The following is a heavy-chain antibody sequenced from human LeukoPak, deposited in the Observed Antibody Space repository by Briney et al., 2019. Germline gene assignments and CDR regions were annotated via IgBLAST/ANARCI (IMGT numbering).Heavy chain of an antibody. CDR2: ISHSGTT. Sequence: SETLSLTCSVSGGSMSSENEYWGWIRQTPGKGLEWIGSISHSGTTYYNPSLNSRVTISADTSKNQSYLKLSSVTAADTAVYYCARGGSYDYWGQGTLVTVSS. J-gene: IGHJ4*02. CDR3: ARGGSYDY. V-gene: IGHV4-39*07. D-gene: IGHD1-26*01. CDR1: GGSMSSENEY.